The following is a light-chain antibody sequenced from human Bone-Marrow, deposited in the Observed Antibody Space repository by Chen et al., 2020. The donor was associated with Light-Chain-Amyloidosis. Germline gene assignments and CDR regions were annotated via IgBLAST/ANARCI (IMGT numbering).Light chain of an antibody. J-gene: IGKJ4*01. Sequence: IVLTQSPATLSLSPGERATLSCRASQSVSSYLAWYQQKPGQAPRLLIYDASNRATGIPARFSGSGSGTDFTLTISSLEPEDFAVYYCQHYYSAPLTFGGGTKVEIK. CDR3: QHYYSAPLT. CDR2: DAS. CDR1: QSVSSY. V-gene: IGKV3-11*01.